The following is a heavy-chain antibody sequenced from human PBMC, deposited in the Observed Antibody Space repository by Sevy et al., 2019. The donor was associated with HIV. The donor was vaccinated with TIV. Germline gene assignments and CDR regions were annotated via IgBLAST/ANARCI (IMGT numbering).Heavy chain of an antibody. CDR3: TTVGFPNWGSEAFDF. V-gene: IGHV3-15*01. CDR1: GFTFSIIY. D-gene: IGHD3-16*01. J-gene: IGHJ3*01. Sequence: GGSLRLSCAASGFTFSIIYMNWVRQSPGKGLEWVGRMKSKTDGGTTDYAAPVKDRFTMSRDDSKNTLYLQMNSLKADDTAVDYCTTVGFPNWGSEAFDFWGQGTMVTVSS. CDR2: MKSKTDGGTT.